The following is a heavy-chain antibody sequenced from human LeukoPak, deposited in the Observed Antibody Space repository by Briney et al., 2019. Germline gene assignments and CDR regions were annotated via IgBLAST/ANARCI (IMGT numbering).Heavy chain of an antibody. CDR3: ARGQLLAVAGKSGSGY. D-gene: IGHD6-19*01. Sequence: GASVKVSCKASGYTFTSFDINWVRQATGQGLEWMGWMNPNSGNTGYAQKFQGRVTMTRNTSTSTAYMELSSLGSEDTAIYYCARGQLLAVAGKSGSGYWGQGTLVTVSS. J-gene: IGHJ4*02. V-gene: IGHV1-8*01. CDR2: MNPNSGNT. CDR1: GYTFTSFD.